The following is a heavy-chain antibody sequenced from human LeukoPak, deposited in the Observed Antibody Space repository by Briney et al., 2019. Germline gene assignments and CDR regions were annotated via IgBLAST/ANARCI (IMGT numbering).Heavy chain of an antibody. CDR3: ARGEWELLAIPVRGFAFDI. Sequence: PSETLSLTCTVSGGSISSSSYYWGWIRQPPGKGLEWIGSIYYSGSTYYNPSLKSRVTISVDTSKNQFSLKLSSVTAADTAVYYCARGEWELLAIPVRGFAFDIWGQGTMVTVSS. J-gene: IGHJ3*02. V-gene: IGHV4-39*01. D-gene: IGHD1-26*01. CDR2: IYYSGST. CDR1: GGSISSSSYY.